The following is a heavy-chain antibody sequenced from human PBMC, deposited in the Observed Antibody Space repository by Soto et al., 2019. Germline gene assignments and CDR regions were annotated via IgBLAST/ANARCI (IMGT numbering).Heavy chain of an antibody. CDR2: ISYDGSNK. D-gene: IGHD5-12*01. Sequence: QVQLVESGGGVVQPGRSLRLSCAASGFTFSSYGMHWVRQAPGKGLEWVAVISYDGSNKYYADSVKGRFTISRDNSKNTLYLQMNSLRAEDTAVYYCAKSPRRLISLGIPYYFDYWGQGTLVTVSS. CDR1: GFTFSSYG. CDR3: AKSPRRLISLGIPYYFDY. V-gene: IGHV3-30*18. J-gene: IGHJ4*02.